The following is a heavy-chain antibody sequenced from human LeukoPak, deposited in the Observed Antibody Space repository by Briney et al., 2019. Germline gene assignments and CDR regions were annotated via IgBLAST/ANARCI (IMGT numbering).Heavy chain of an antibody. V-gene: IGHV3-30*18. Sequence: PGRSLRLSCAASGFSFSNYGIHWVRQAPGKGLEWVTVISYDGSNKYYADSVKGRFTISRDNSKNTLYLQMNGLRAEDTAVYYCAKGGTYRDYFDYWGQGTLVTVSS. CDR1: GFSFSNYG. CDR2: ISYDGSNK. D-gene: IGHD3-16*01. CDR3: AKGGTYRDYFDY. J-gene: IGHJ4*02.